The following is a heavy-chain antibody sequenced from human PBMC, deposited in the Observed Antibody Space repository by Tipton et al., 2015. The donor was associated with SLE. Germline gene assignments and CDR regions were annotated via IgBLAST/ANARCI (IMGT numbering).Heavy chain of an antibody. CDR2: VWYDGTSE. CDR3: ARDRDLWSGNDAFDI. Sequence: SLKLSCAASGFTFSSYGMHWVRQAPGEGLEWVAVVWYDGTSEYYADSVKGRFTISRDNSENTLSLQMNSLRVEDTAVYYCARDRDLWSGNDAFDIWGQGTMVTVSS. V-gene: IGHV3-33*01. CDR1: GFTFSSYG. D-gene: IGHD3-3*01. J-gene: IGHJ3*02.